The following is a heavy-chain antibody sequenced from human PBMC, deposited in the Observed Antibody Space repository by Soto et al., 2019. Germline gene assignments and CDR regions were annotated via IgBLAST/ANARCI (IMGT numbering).Heavy chain of an antibody. J-gene: IGHJ5*02. V-gene: IGHV1-18*01. CDR3: VRVGVFLDIVVVVAAHNWFDP. D-gene: IGHD2-15*01. CDR2: ISAYNGNT. CDR1: GYTFTSYG. Sequence: ASVKVSCKASGYTFTSYGISWVRQAPGQGLEWMGWISAYNGNTNYAQKLQGRVTMTTDTSTSTAYMELRSLRSDDTAVYYCVRVGVFLDIVVVVAAHNWFDPWGQGTLVTVSS.